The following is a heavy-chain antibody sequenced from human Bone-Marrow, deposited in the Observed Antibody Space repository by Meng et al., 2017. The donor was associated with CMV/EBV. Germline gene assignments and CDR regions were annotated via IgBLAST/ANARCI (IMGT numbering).Heavy chain of an antibody. CDR2: IIPIFGTA. J-gene: IGHJ5*02. V-gene: IGHV1-69*05. CDR1: GGTFSSYA. Sequence: SVKVSCKASGGTFSSYAISWVRQAPGQGLEWMGGIIPIFGTANYAQKFQGRVTITTDESTSTAYMELSSLRSEDTAVYYCARGGLWFGELLGVGNWFDPWGQGTLVTVSS. D-gene: IGHD3-10*01. CDR3: ARGGLWFGELLGVGNWFDP.